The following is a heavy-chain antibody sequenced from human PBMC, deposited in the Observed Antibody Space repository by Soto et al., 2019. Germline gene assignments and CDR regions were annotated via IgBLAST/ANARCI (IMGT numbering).Heavy chain of an antibody. CDR2: IYHSGSI. CDR1: NSPISSLKW. J-gene: IGHJ3*02. D-gene: IGHD3-10*01. Sequence: PSETLSLTCSVSNSPISSLKWCNWFRQTPGKGLEWIGEIYHSGSINHNPSLKSRVTMSLDKSKNQFSLKMTSVTAADTAVYYCASKFGELLADAFDIWGQGTVVT. V-gene: IGHV4-4*02. CDR3: ASKFGELLADAFDI.